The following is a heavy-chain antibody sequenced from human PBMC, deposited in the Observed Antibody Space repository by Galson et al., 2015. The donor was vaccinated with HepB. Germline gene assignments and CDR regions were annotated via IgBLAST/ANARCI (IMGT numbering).Heavy chain of an antibody. CDR2: INGEGRGI. D-gene: IGHD3-10*01. CDR3: ARIDGELPFDY. V-gene: IGHV3-74*01. J-gene: IGHJ4*02. CDR1: GLAFSSSW. Sequence: SLRLSCAASGLAFSSSWMHWVRQAPGEGLVWVSQINGEGRGIGHADSVRGRFTISRDNAKNTLYLQMNSLRVEDTAVYYCARIDGELPFDYWGQGTLVTVSS.